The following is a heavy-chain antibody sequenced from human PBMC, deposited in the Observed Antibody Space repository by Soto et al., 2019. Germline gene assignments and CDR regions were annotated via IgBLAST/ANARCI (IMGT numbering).Heavy chain of an antibody. Sequence: GGSLRLSCAASGFTFSSYWMSWVRQAPGKGLEWVANIKQDGSEKYYVDSVKGRFTISRDNAKNSLYLQMNSLRAEDTAVYYCARDSTEYSSGWTYYYYMDVWGKGTTVTVS. J-gene: IGHJ6*03. D-gene: IGHD6-19*01. CDR3: ARDSTEYSSGWTYYYYMDV. CDR1: GFTFSSYW. V-gene: IGHV3-7*01. CDR2: IKQDGSEK.